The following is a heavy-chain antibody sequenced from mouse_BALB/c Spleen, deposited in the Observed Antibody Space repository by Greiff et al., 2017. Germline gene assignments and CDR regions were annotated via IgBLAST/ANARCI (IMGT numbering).Heavy chain of an antibody. D-gene: IGHD2-2*01. J-gene: IGHJ1*01. V-gene: IGHV2-9*02. Sequence: VNLVESGPGLVAPSQSLSITCTVSGFSLTSYGVHWVRQPPGKGLEWLGVIWAGGSTNYNSALMSRLSISKDNSKSQVFLKMNSLQTDDTAMYYCARGGYDEGYFDVWGAGTTVTVSS. CDR3: ARGGYDEGYFDV. CDR2: IWAGGST. CDR1: GFSLTSYG.